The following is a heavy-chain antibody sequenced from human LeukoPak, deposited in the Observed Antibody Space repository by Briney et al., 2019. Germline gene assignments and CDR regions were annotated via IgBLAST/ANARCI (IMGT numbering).Heavy chain of an antibody. CDR3: ATRHSYGSGSFDY. Sequence: GGSLRLSCAASGLTVSSNYMSWVRQAPGKGLEWVSVIYSGGSTYYADSVKGRFTISRDNSKNTLYLQMNSLRAEDTAVYYCATRHSYGSGSFDYWGQGTLVTVSS. CDR2: IYSGGST. V-gene: IGHV3-53*01. CDR1: GLTVSSNY. D-gene: IGHD3-10*01. J-gene: IGHJ4*02.